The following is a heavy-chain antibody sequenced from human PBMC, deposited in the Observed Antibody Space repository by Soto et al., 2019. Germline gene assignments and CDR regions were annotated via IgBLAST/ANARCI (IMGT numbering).Heavy chain of an antibody. D-gene: IGHD6-19*01. Sequence: AAVKVSCKASGYTFTRYDINWVRQAAGQGLEWMGWISAYNGNTNYAQKLQGRVTMTTDTSTSTAYMELRSLRSEDTAVYYCARSSHRIAVAGPGPFDYWGQGTLVTVSS. V-gene: IGHV1-18*01. CDR2: ISAYNGNT. CDR1: GYTFTRYD. CDR3: ARSSHRIAVAGPGPFDY. J-gene: IGHJ4*02.